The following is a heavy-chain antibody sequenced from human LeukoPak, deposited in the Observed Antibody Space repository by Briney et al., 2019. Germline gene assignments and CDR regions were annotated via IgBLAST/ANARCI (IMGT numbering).Heavy chain of an antibody. D-gene: IGHD3-10*01. J-gene: IGHJ4*02. CDR2: MNPNSGNT. Sequence: GASVKVSCKASGYTFTSYDINWVRQATRQGLEWTGWMNPNSGNTGYAQKFQGRVTMTRNTSISTAYMELSSLRSEDTAVYYCARGRLWFGELPDYWGQGTLVTVSS. CDR3: ARGRLWFGELPDY. V-gene: IGHV1-8*02. CDR1: GYTFTSYD.